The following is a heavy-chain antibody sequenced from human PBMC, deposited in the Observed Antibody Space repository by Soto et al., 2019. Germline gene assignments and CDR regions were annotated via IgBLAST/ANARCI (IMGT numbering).Heavy chain of an antibody. CDR3: AKDDDYGDYGWAYFDY. CDR1: GFTFSSYA. Sequence: GGSLRLSCAASGFTFSSYAMSWVRQAPGKGLEWVAAIGGSGGSTYYADSGKGRFTISRDNSKNTLYLKMNSLRAEDTAVYYCAKDDDYGDYGWAYFDYWGQGTLVTVSS. CDR2: IGGSGGST. J-gene: IGHJ4*02. D-gene: IGHD4-17*01. V-gene: IGHV3-23*01.